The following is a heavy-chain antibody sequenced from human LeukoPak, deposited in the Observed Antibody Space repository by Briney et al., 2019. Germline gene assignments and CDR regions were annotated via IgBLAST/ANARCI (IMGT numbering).Heavy chain of an antibody. CDR2: ISSSSSTI. Sequence: GGSLRLSCAASGFTFSSYSMNWVRQAPGKGLEWVSYISSSSSTIYYADSVKGRFTISRDNAKNSLYLQMNSLRAEDTAVYYCTTRKDTARIPYYYYYMDVWGKGTTVTISS. CDR3: TTRKDTARIPYYYYYMDV. CDR1: GFTFSSYS. J-gene: IGHJ6*03. V-gene: IGHV3-48*01. D-gene: IGHD5-18*01.